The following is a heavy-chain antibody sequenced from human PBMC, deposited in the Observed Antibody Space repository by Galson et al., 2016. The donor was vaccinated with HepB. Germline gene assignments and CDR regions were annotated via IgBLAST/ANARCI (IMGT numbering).Heavy chain of an antibody. V-gene: IGHV3-53*01. CDR1: GFSVSSNY. Sequence: SLRLSCAASGFSVSSNYMSWVRQAPGKGLEWVSIIYSGGNTFSADSVKGRLTISRDDSKNTLYLQMNSLRVEDTAVYYCVTMLTYDFWSGLGGSDVWGQGTSVIVSS. CDR3: VTMLTYDFWSGLGGSDV. J-gene: IGHJ6*02. CDR2: IYSGGNT. D-gene: IGHD3-3*01.